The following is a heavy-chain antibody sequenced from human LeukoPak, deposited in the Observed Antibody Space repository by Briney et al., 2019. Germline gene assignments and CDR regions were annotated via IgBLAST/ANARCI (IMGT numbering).Heavy chain of an antibody. CDR3: ARRLRYCSGGSCYSYYFDY. J-gene: IGHJ4*02. CDR1: GFTFSSYW. V-gene: IGHV3-7*01. D-gene: IGHD2-15*01. Sequence: PGGSLRLSCAASGFTFSSYWMSWVRQAPGKGLEWVANIKQDGSEKYYVDSVKGRFTISRDNAKNSLYLQMNSLRAEDTAVYYCARRLRYCSGGSCYSYYFDYSGQGTLVTVSS. CDR2: IKQDGSEK.